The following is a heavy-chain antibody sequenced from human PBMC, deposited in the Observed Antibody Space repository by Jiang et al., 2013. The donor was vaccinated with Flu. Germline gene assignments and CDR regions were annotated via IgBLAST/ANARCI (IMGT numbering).Heavy chain of an antibody. V-gene: IGHV5-51*01. CDR1: GYNFISYW. J-gene: IGHJ3*01. CDR2: IYPGDSDT. Sequence: GAEVKKPGESLRISCKVSGYNFISYWIGWVRQMPGKGLEWMGIIYPGDSDTRYTPSFQDQVTITADKSINTAYVQWKNLKASDSGIYYCARLPGVPMTGGVVGAFDLWGQGTEVTVSS. CDR3: ARLPGVPMTGGVVGAFDL. D-gene: IGHD3-16*01.